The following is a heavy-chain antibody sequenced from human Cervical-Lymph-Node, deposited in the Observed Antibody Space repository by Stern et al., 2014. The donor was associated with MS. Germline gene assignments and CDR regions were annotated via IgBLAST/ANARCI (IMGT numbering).Heavy chain of an antibody. J-gene: IGHJ4*02. Sequence: VQLVESGGAVVQPGRSLRLSCAASGFTFSSYGMHWVRQAPGKGLEWVTVISYDGMHKYYAASVKGRFTISRDNSKNTLHLQMNSVTPDDTAIYYCARDYEDTSMLFDHWGQGTLVTVSS. CDR2: ISYDGMHK. V-gene: IGHV3-30*03. D-gene: IGHD2-8*01. CDR1: GFTFSSYG. CDR3: ARDYEDTSMLFDH.